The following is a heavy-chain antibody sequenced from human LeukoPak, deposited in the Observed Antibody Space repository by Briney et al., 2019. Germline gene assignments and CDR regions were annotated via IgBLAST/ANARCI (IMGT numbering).Heavy chain of an antibody. V-gene: IGHV3-66*01. CDR2: VYIEGYT. J-gene: IGHJ4*02. D-gene: IGHD4-17*01. CDR1: GFTFSGNH. Sequence: GGSLRLSCVVSGFTFSGNHISWVRQAPGKGPEWVSVVYIEGYTYYADSVKGRFTISRDNAKNSLYLQMNSLRAEDTAVYYCATATTVTRVGYWGQGTLVTVSS. CDR3: ATATTVTRVGY.